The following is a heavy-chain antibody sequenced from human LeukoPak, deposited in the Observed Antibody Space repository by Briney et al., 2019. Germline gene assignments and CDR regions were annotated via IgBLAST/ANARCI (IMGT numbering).Heavy chain of an antibody. V-gene: IGHV1-69*04. CDR3: ASPPGNADPVGSYYFGY. CDR1: GGTFSSYA. J-gene: IGHJ4*02. CDR2: IIPIFGIA. D-gene: IGHD1-14*01. Sequence: ASVKVSCKASGGTFSSYAISWVRQAPGQGLEWMGRIIPIFGIANYAQKFQGRVTITADKSTSTAYMELSSLRSEDTAVYYCASPPGNADPVGSYYFGYWGQGTLVTVSS.